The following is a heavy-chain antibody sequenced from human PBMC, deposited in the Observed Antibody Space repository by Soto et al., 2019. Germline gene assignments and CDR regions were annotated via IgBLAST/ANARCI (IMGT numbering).Heavy chain of an antibody. J-gene: IGHJ3*02. V-gene: IGHV3-23*01. CDR2: IWGSSHST. CDR3: ARDPNGDYMGAFHI. D-gene: IGHD4-17*01. CDR1: TFTFSAYA. Sequence: EVQVLESGGGFVVPGGSLRLSCTTSTFTFSAYAMTWVRQAPGKGLQWVSSIWGSSHSTNYADSVQGRFTISRDNSKSMLYLLVNSLRAEDTATYYCARDPNGDYMGAFHIWGQGIMVTVSS.